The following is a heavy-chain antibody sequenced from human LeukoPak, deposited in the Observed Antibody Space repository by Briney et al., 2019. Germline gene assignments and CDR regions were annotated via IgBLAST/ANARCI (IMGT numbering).Heavy chain of an antibody. V-gene: IGHV3-30-3*01. D-gene: IGHD5-24*01. Sequence: GGSQGLLRAASGFTSSSYAMHWVRQAPGKGLEWVAVISYDGSNKYYADSVKGRFTISRDNSKNTLYLQMNSLRDEDTAVYYCARDHGGRFDHGGQGTLVTVSS. CDR3: ARDHGGRFDH. CDR2: ISYDGSNK. CDR1: GFTSSSYA. J-gene: IGHJ5*02.